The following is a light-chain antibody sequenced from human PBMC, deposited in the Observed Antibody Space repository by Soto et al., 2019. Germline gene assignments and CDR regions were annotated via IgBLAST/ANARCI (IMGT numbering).Light chain of an antibody. CDR2: GNN. Sequence: QSALTQPPSVSGAPGQRVTISCTGRSSNIGAGYDVHWYHQLLGTAPKLLIYGNNNRPSGVPDRFSGSQSATSDSLAITGLQAEDEADYYCQSYDSSLSGWVFGGGTKLTVL. J-gene: IGLJ3*02. CDR3: QSYDSSLSGWV. V-gene: IGLV1-40*01. CDR1: SSNIGAGYD.